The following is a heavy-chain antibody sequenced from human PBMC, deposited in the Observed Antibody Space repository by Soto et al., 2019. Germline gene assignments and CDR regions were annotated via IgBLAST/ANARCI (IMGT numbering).Heavy chain of an antibody. CDR1: GYAINNGFY. J-gene: IGHJ5*02. V-gene: IGHV4-38-2*01. Sequence: LSLTCVVSGYAINNGFYWGWIRQPPGKGLEWIGSVFQSGSTNYNPSRTSRVTVSVDRSKNQFSLKLISVSAADTAVYYCARVAVSVGDHNWFDPWGQGTLVTVSS. CDR2: VFQSGST. CDR3: ARVAVSVGDHNWFDP. D-gene: IGHD6-19*01.